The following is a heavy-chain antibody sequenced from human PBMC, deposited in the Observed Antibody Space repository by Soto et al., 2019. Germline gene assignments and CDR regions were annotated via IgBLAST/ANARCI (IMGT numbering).Heavy chain of an antibody. V-gene: IGHV3-30*18. CDR1: GFTFSSYG. CDR2: ISYDGSNK. J-gene: IGHJ5*02. Sequence: GGSLRLSCAASGFTFSSYGMHWVRQTPGKGLEWVAVISYDGSNKYYADSVKGRFTISRDNSKNTLYLQMNSLRAEDTAVYYCAKKKTAGKSWGAPWFDPWGQGTLVTVSS. D-gene: IGHD6-13*01. CDR3: AKKKTAGKSWGAPWFDP.